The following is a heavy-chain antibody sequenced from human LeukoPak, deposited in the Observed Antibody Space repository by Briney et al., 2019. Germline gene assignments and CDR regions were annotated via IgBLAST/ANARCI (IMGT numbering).Heavy chain of an antibody. CDR1: GLSLSSGEVG. D-gene: IGHD2-2*02. J-gene: IGHJ4*01. CDR3: AHRIINIPFDY. V-gene: IGHV2-5*01. CDR2: IYWNDGE. Sequence: SGPTLVKPTQTLWLTCTFSGLSLSSGEVGVSWIRQPPGKALEWLALIYWNDGERYSPSLKSRLTITKDTSKNQVVLTMTNMDPVDTATYYCAHRIINIPFDYWGQGTLVTVSS.